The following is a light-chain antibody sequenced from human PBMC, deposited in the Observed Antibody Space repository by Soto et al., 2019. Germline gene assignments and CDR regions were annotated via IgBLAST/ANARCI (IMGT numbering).Light chain of an antibody. CDR2: EVS. J-gene: IGLJ1*01. Sequence: QSVLTQPASVSGSPGQSITISCTGTSSDVGGYNYVSWYQQHPGKAPKLMIYEVSNRPSGVSNRFSGPKSGNTASLTISGLQAEDEADYYCSSYTSSSTQVSGNGTKVTVL. CDR1: SSDVGGYNY. V-gene: IGLV2-14*01. CDR3: SSYTSSSTQV.